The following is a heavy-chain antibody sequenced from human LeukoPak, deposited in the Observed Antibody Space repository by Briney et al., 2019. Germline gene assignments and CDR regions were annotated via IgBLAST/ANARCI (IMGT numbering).Heavy chain of an antibody. Sequence: SVKVSCKASGGTFSSYAISWVRQAPGQGLEWMGRIIPILGIANYAQKFQGRVTITADKSTSTAYMELSSLRSEDTAVYYCARGSRYGSGSWFTTGPWGQGTLVTVSS. CDR3: ARGSRYGSGSWFTTGP. D-gene: IGHD3-10*01. CDR2: IIPILGIA. V-gene: IGHV1-69*04. CDR1: GGTFSSYA. J-gene: IGHJ5*02.